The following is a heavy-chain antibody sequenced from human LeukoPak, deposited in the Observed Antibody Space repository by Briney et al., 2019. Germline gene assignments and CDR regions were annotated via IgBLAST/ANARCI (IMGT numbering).Heavy chain of an antibody. CDR2: INPSGGST. D-gene: IGHD6-13*01. V-gene: IGHV1-46*01. J-gene: IGHJ4*02. CDR3: ARDPTGIAAAGTLFDY. Sequence: GASVKVSCKASGYTFISYYMHWVRQAPGQGLEWMGIINPSGGSTSYAQKFQGRVTMTRDTFTSTVYMELSSLRSEDTAVYYCARDPTGIAAAGTLFDYWGQGTLVTVSS. CDR1: GYTFISYY.